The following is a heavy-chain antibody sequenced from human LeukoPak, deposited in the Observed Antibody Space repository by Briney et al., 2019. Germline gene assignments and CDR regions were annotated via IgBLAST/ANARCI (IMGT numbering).Heavy chain of an antibody. J-gene: IGHJ4*02. CDR3: AGDYYDSSGYLMSFDY. V-gene: IGHV3-11*01. Sequence: GGSLRLSCAASGFTFSDYYMSWIRQAPGKGLEWVSYISSSGSTIYYADSVKGRFTISRDNAKNSLYLQMNSLRAEDTAVYYCAGDYYDSSGYLMSFDYWGQGTLVTVSS. D-gene: IGHD3-22*01. CDR1: GFTFSDYY. CDR2: ISSSGSTI.